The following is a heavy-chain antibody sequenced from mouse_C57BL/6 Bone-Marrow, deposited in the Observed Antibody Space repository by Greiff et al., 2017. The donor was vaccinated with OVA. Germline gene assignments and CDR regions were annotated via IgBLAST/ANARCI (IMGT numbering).Heavy chain of an antibody. CDR1: GYTFTSYW. D-gene: IGHD2-4*01. CDR3: AHYDYEKPAD. J-gene: IGHJ3*01. CDR2: IHPNSGST. V-gene: IGHV1-64*01. Sequence: QVQLKQPGAELVKPGASVKLSCKASGYTFTSYWMHWVKQRPGQGLEWIGMIHPNSGSTNYTAKFKSKSTLTVDKSSSTAYMQLSSLTSEDAAVYYCAHYDYEKPADWGQGTLVTVSA.